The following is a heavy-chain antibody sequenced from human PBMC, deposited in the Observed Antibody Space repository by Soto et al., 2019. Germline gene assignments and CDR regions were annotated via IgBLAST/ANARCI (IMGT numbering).Heavy chain of an antibody. CDR3: ARASGRPLTVCAPNGF. V-gene: IGHV1-2*02. CDR2: IKPYTSTT. D-gene: IGHD1-20*01. CDR1: GYSFTHYY. J-gene: IGHJ4*02. Sequence: QVQLVQSGAEMKKLGASVKVSCKASGYSFTHYYVHWVRQAPGQGLEGMGWIKPYTSTTTYAPKFEGRISMTRNKFVSTAYLELSGLRSEGAALFFCARASGRPLTVCAPNGFWGQGTLV.